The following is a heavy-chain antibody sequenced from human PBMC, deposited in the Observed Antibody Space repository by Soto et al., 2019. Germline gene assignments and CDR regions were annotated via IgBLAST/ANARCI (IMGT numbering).Heavy chain of an antibody. CDR1: GGSISSYY. CDR3: ASPDRSSGDAFDI. J-gene: IGHJ3*02. CDR2: IYYRGST. Sequence: QVQLQESGPGLVKPSETLSLTCTVSGGSISSYYWSWIRQPPGKGLEWIGYIYYRGSTNYNPSLKSRVTISVDTSKNQFSLKLSSVTAADTAVYYCASPDRSSGDAFDIWGQGTMVTVSS. D-gene: IGHD6-6*01. V-gene: IGHV4-59*01.